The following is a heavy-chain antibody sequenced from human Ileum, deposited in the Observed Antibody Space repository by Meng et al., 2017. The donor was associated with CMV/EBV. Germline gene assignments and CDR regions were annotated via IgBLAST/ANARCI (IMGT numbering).Heavy chain of an antibody. Sequence: GESLKISCATSGFTFSGYGMQWVRQAPGKGLEWVTFIQKDGSSQHYADSVKGRFTVSRDNSKNTLFLQMNSLKPDDTTVYYCAKDLAPDCGTDVWGQGTTVTVSS. CDR3: AKDLAPDCGTDV. V-gene: IGHV3-30*02. J-gene: IGHJ6*02. D-gene: IGHD2-21*01. CDR1: GFTFSGYG. CDR2: IQKDGSSQ.